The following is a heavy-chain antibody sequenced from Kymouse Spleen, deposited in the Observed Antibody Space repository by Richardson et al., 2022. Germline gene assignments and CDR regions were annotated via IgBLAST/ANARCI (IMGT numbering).Heavy chain of an antibody. Sequence: QVQLVQSGAEVKKPGASVKVSCKASGYTFTSYDINWVRQATGQGLEWMGWMNPNSGNTGYAQKFQGRVTMTRNTSISTAYMELSSLRSEDTAVYYCARGDSSWYGYYYYYYGMDVWGQGTTVTVSS. CDR3: ARGDSSWYGYYYYYYGMDV. D-gene: IGHD6-13*01. J-gene: IGHJ6*02. V-gene: IGHV1-8*01. CDR1: GYTFTSYD. CDR2: MNPNSGNT.